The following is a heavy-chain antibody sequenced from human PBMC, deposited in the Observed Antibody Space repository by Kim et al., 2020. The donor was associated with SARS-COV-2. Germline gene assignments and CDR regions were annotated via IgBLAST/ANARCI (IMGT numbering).Heavy chain of an antibody. CDR3: ATWRNQARKWSSSWGGGYYGMEV. D-gene: IGHD6-13*01. CDR2: FDPEDGET. V-gene: IGHV1-24*01. J-gene: IGHJ6*02. Sequence: ASVKVSCKVSGYTLTELSMHWVRQAPGKGLEWMGGFDPEDGETIYAQKFQGRVTMTEDTSTDTSYMELSSLRSEDTAVYYCATWRNQARKWSSSWGGGYYGMEVWGQGTTVTVSS. CDR1: GYTLTELS.